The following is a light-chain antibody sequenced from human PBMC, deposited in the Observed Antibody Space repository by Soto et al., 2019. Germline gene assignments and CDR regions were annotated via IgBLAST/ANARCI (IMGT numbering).Light chain of an antibody. CDR2: SAS. J-gene: IGKJ1*01. CDR1: QGINNY. V-gene: IGKV1-27*01. Sequence: DIQMTQSPSSLSASVGDSVTITCRASQGINNYLAWYQQKPGKVPVLLIYSASTLKSGVPSRFSGRGAGTDFTLTISSLQPEDFASYYCQKYDRALRTFGQVTKVDI. CDR3: QKYDRALRT.